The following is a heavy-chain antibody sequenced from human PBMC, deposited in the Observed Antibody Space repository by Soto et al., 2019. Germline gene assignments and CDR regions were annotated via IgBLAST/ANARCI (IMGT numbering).Heavy chain of an antibody. Sequence: ASVKVSCKASGGTFSSYAISWVRQAPGQGLEWMGGIIPIFGTANYAQKFQGRVTITADESTSTAYMELSSLKASDTAMYYCARQPASKSSPFDPWGQGTLVTVSS. V-gene: IGHV1-69*13. D-gene: IGHD2-15*01. CDR3: ARQPASKSSPFDP. CDR1: GGTFSSYA. CDR2: IIPIFGTA. J-gene: IGHJ5*02.